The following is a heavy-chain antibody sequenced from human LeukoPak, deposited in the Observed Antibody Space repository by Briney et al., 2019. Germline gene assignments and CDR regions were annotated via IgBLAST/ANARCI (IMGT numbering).Heavy chain of an antibody. V-gene: IGHV3-23*01. CDR3: VRERYDFWSGTSDY. CDR1: EFTFSSYA. CDR2: ISASGGST. Sequence: PGGSLRLSCATSEFTFSSYAMQWVRQAPGKGLEWVSGISASGGSTYYADSVKGRFTLSRDNSKNTLYLQMNSLRAEDTAVYYCVRERYDFWSGTSDYWGQGTLLTVSS. D-gene: IGHD3-3*01. J-gene: IGHJ4*02.